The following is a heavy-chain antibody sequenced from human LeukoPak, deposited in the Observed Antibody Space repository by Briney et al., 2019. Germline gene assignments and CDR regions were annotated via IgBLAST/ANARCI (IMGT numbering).Heavy chain of an antibody. Sequence: GGSLRLSCAASGYSFGTYWIGWVRQMPGKGLEWMGIIYPGDSDTRYSPSFQGQVTISADKSITTAYLQWRSLKASDTAIYYCARRGSGTDYWGQGTLVTVSS. V-gene: IGHV5-51*01. J-gene: IGHJ4*02. CDR3: ARRGSGTDY. CDR2: IYPGDSDT. CDR1: GYSFGTYW. D-gene: IGHD6-19*01.